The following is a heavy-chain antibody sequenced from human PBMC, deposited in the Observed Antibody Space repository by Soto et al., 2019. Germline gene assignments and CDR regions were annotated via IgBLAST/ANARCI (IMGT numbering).Heavy chain of an antibody. D-gene: IGHD3-10*01. CDR2: IDYSGRT. J-gene: IGHJ6*02. V-gene: IGHV4-39*01. CDR3: VRQGIVMLRGLGDV. CDR1: GGSIRSSSHY. Sequence: QLQLQESGPGLVKPSETLSLTCTVSGGSIRSSSHYWGWIRQPPGKGLEWIGSIDYSGRTYYNPSLKSRVTISVDTSKTQFSLKLSSMTAADTAVYYCVRQGIVMLRGLGDVWGQGTTVTVSS.